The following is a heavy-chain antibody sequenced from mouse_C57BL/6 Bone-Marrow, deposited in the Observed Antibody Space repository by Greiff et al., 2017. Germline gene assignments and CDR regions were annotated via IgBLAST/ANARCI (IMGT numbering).Heavy chain of an antibody. CDR1: GFTFSDYY. V-gene: IGHV5-12*01. J-gene: IGHJ3*01. D-gene: IGHD1-1*01. Sequence: EVQRVESGGGLVQPGGSLKLSCAASGFTFSDYYLYWVRQTPEKRWGWVAYFSNGGGSTFYPDTVKGRFTISRDNAKNTLYLQMGRLKSEDTAMYYCARSAGSSYTWFAYWGQGTLVTVSA. CDR3: ARSAGSSYTWFAY. CDR2: FSNGGGST.